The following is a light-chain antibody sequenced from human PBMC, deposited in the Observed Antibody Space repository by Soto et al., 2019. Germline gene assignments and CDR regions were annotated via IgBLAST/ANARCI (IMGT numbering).Light chain of an antibody. J-gene: IGKJ4*01. Sequence: EIVLTQSPGTLSLSPGERATLSRRSSQSISSNLAWYQQKPGHAPRLLIYGASTRATGIPARFTGSGSGTEFTLTISSLQSEDFAVYYCQQYNNWPLTFGGGTKVDIK. CDR2: GAS. CDR3: QQYNNWPLT. CDR1: QSISSN. V-gene: IGKV3-15*01.